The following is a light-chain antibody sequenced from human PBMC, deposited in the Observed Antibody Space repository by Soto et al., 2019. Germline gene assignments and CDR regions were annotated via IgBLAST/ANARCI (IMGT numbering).Light chain of an antibody. V-gene: IGKV3-11*01. Sequence: EIVLTQSPATQSLSPGERATLSCRASQSVSKYLAWYQQKPGQAPRLLIHDASNRATGIPARFSGSGSGTDFILTISSLEPEDFGVYYCQQRSNWPQITFGGGTKVEIK. CDR2: DAS. CDR1: QSVSKY. CDR3: QQRSNWPQIT. J-gene: IGKJ4*01.